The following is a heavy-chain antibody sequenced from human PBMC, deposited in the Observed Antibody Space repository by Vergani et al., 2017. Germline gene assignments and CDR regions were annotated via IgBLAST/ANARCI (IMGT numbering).Heavy chain of an antibody. CDR2: LCPSGST. CDR1: GGPISYWC. J-gene: IGHJ4*02. V-gene: IGHV4-4*07. D-gene: IGHD2-2*02. Sequence: QLQLHKSGPGLVKPSETLSLTCTLSGGPISYWCWSWLRQPAGKGLEWIGRLCPSGSTNYKPSLKSRVTMSIDTSKNQFSLKLTSVTAADTAVYYCATIGYRRWGYYFDYWGQGILVTVSS. CDR3: ATIGYRRWGYYFDY.